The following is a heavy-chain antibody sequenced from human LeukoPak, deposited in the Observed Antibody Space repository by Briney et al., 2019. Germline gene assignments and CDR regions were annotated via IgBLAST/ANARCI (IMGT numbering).Heavy chain of an antibody. J-gene: IGHJ4*02. Sequence: ASVKVSCKASGYTFTSYGISWVRQPPGQGLEWMGWISAYNGNTNYAQKLQGRVTMTTDTSTSTAYMELRSLRSDDTAVYYCARVEPDYYDSSGYTYYFDYWGQGTLVTVSS. CDR3: ARVEPDYYDSSGYTYYFDY. V-gene: IGHV1-18*01. CDR1: GYTFTSYG. CDR2: ISAYNGNT. D-gene: IGHD3-22*01.